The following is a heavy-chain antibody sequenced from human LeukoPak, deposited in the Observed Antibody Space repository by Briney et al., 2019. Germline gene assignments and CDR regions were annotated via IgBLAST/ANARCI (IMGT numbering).Heavy chain of an antibody. CDR2: ISATDVRT. J-gene: IGHJ4*02. D-gene: IGHD1-26*01. V-gene: IGHV3-23*01. CDR3: AKDLSGSFDY. Sequence: GGSLRLSCAASGFTFSIYAMSWVRQAPGKGLEWVSAISATDVRTYYADSVKGRSTISRDNSKRTLYLQMNSLRAEDTALYYCAKDLSGSFDYWGQGSLVTVSS. CDR1: GFTFSIYA.